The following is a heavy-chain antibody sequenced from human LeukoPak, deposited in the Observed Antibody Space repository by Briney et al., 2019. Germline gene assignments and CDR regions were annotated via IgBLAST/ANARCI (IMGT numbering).Heavy chain of an antibody. CDR2: IYYSGFT. CDR3: ARLPSYYDPFDV. V-gene: IGHV4-59*12. Sequence: SETLSLTCTVSGDPISNYYWSWIRQPPGKGLEWIGYIYYSGFTIYNPSLKSRGTISLDTSKNQFSLKLSSVTAADTAVYYCARLPSYYDPFDVWGQGTVVTVSS. J-gene: IGHJ3*01. D-gene: IGHD3-22*01. CDR1: GDPISNYY.